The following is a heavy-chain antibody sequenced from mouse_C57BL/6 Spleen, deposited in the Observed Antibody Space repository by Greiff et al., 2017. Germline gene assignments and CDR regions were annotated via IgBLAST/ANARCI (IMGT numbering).Heavy chain of an antibody. Sequence: VQLQQSGPELVKPGASVKISCKASGYSFTDYNMTWVKQSNGKSLEWIGVINPNYGTTNYNQKFKGKATLTVDQSSSTAYMQLNSLTSEDSAVYYCATYYDYDVWYFDVWGTGTTVTVSS. CDR1: GYSFTDYN. J-gene: IGHJ1*03. D-gene: IGHD2-4*01. V-gene: IGHV1-39*01. CDR3: ATYYDYDVWYFDV. CDR2: INPNYGTT.